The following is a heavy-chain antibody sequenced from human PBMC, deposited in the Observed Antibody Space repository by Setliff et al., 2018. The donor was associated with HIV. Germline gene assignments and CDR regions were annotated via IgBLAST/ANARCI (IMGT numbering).Heavy chain of an antibody. J-gene: IGHJ6*03. Sequence: PGGSLRLSCAVSGFTFEDYGMSWVRQAPGKGLEWVSGINWNGGSTGYVDSVKGRFTISRDKSKNTLYLQLNSLRAEDTAVYYCAKHECSGGCYYYMDVWGKGIMVTVSS. D-gene: IGHD2-15*01. V-gene: IGHV3-20*04. CDR3: AKHECSGGCYYYMDV. CDR1: GFTFEDYG. CDR2: INWNGGST.